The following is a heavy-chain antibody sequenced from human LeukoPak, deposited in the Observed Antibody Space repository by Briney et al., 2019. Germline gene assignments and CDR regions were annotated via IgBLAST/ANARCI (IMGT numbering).Heavy chain of an antibody. CDR2: IGTAGDT. CDR1: GFTFSSYD. Sequence: GGSLRLSCAASGFTFSSYDMHWIRQATGKGLEWVSAIGTAGDTYYPGSVKGRFTISRDNAKNSVYLQMNSLRAEDTAVYYCARDSPYYDMDVWGQGTTVTVSS. CDR3: ARDSPYYDMDV. V-gene: IGHV3-13*01. J-gene: IGHJ6*02.